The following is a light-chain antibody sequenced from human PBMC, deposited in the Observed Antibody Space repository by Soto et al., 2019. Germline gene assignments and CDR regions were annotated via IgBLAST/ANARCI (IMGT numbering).Light chain of an antibody. J-gene: IGLJ2*01. CDR3: CSYAGSRTFV. CDR1: SSDVGSYNL. V-gene: IGLV2-23*03. Sequence: QSALTQPASVSGSPGQSITISCTGTSSDVGSYNLVSWYQQHPGKAPKLMLYEGSKRPSGVSNRFSGSKSGNTASLTISGLQAEDEADYYCCSYAGSRTFVFGGGTKVTVL. CDR2: EGS.